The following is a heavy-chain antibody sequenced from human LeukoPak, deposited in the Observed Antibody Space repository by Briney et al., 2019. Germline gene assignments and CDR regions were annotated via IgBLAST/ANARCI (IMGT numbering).Heavy chain of an antibody. D-gene: IGHD3-16*02. Sequence: ASVTVSCTAFGYTFTTYYIHWVRQAPGQGLEWMAMINPSGGSTNNAQKFQDRVTMTRDTSTSTVYMELSSLRSEDTAVYYCARGYRENYWGVDYWGQGTLVTVSS. V-gene: IGHV1-46*01. CDR2: INPSGGST. CDR3: ARGYRENYWGVDY. CDR1: GYTFTTYY. J-gene: IGHJ4*02.